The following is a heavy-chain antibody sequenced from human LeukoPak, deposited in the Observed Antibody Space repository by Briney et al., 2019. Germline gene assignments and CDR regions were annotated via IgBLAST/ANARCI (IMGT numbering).Heavy chain of an antibody. D-gene: IGHD6-19*01. CDR3: ARDRSGWAYVDY. CDR2: ISYDGSNK. Sequence: GRSLRLSCAASGFTFSSYAMHWVRQAPGNGLEWVAVISYDGSNKYYADSVKGRFTISRDNSKNTLYLQMNSLRAEDTAVYYCARDRSGWAYVDYWGQGTLVTVSS. V-gene: IGHV3-30-3*01. J-gene: IGHJ4*02. CDR1: GFTFSSYA.